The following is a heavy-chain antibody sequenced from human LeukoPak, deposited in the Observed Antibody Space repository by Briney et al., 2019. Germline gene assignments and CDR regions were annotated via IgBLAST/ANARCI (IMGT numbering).Heavy chain of an antibody. Sequence: SETLSLTCTVSGGSISNYYWSWIRQPPGKGLEWIGNIYYSGSTNYNPSLRSRVTISVDTSKNQFSLKLSSVTAADTAVYYCARDRTAHLDYWGQGTLVTVSS. J-gene: IGHJ4*02. D-gene: IGHD1-1*01. V-gene: IGHV4-59*12. CDR1: GGSISNYY. CDR3: ARDRTAHLDY. CDR2: IYYSGST.